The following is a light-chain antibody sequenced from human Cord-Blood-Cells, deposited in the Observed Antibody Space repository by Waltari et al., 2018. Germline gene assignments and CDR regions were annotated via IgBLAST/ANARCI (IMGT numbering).Light chain of an antibody. CDR1: QSLLHSNGYNY. CDR3: MQALQTPYT. CDR2: LGS. Sequence: DIVMTQSPLYLPVTPGEPASISCRSSQSLLHSNGYNYSDWYLQKPGQSPQLLIYLGSTRSSGVPNRFSGSGSGTDFTLKISRVEAEDFGVYYCMQALQTPYTFGQVTKLEIK. V-gene: IGKV2-28*01. J-gene: IGKJ2*01.